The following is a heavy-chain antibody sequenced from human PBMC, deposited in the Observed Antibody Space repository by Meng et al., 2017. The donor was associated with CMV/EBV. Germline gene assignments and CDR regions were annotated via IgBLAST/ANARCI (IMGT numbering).Heavy chain of an antibody. CDR1: GFTFSSYA. D-gene: IGHD3-3*01. CDR3: AKEPDTYYDFWSGYYYYYYGMDV. Sequence: GGSLRLSCAASGFTFSSYAMHWVRQAPGKGLEWVAVISYDGSNKYYADSVKGRFTISRDNSKNTLYLQMNSLRAEDTAVYYCAKEPDTYYDFWSGYYYYYYGMDVWGQGTTVTVSS. J-gene: IGHJ6*02. CDR2: ISYDGSNK. V-gene: IGHV3-30-3*01.